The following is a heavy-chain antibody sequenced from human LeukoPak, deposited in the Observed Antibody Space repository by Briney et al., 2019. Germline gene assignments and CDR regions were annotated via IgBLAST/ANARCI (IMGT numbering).Heavy chain of an antibody. J-gene: IGHJ6*03. Sequence: GGSLRLSCAASGFTFSSYAMHWVRQAPGKGLEWVAVISYDGSNKYYADSVKGRFTISRDNSKNTLYLQMNSLRAEDTAVYYCASNYYYYYYMGVWGKGTTVTVSS. V-gene: IGHV3-30*01. CDR3: ASNYYYYYYMGV. CDR1: GFTFSSYA. CDR2: ISYDGSNK.